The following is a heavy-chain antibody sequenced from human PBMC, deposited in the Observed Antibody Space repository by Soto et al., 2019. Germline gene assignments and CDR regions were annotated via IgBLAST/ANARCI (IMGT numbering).Heavy chain of an antibody. CDR1: GYTFTSYY. D-gene: IGHD6-6*01. J-gene: IGHJ6*02. CDR3: ARDTISYSSSPPAYYYYYYGMDV. V-gene: IGHV1-46*01. Sequence: QVQLVQSGAEVKKPGASVKVSCKASGYTFTSYYMHWVRQAPGQGLERMGIINPSGGSTSYAQKFQGRVTMTRDTSTSTVYMELSSLRSEDTAVYYCARDTISYSSSPPAYYYYYYGMDVWGQGTTVTVSS. CDR2: INPSGGST.